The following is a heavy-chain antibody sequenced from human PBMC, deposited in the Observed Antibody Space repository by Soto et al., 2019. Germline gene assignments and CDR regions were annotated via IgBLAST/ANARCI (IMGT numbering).Heavy chain of an antibody. CDR1: GGSVNSGNYY. D-gene: IGHD1-1*01. J-gene: IGHJ3*02. CDR2: MSHSGGT. Sequence: QVQLQQWGAGLLKPSETLSLTCAVYGGSVNSGNYYWSWIRQPPGKGLGWIGEMSHSGGTHFNPSLKRRVTISVDTSKNQFSLKMSSVTAADTALYYCARVERGTATTVVDAFDIWGPGTLVTVSS. CDR3: ARVERGTATTVVDAFDI. V-gene: IGHV4-34*01.